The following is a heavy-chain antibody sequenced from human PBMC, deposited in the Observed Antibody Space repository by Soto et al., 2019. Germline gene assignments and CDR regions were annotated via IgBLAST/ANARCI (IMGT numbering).Heavy chain of an antibody. CDR3: ARMSSGYYFSGFDV. V-gene: IGHV3-7*01. Sequence: GGSLRLSCAASGFTFSTYWMNWVRQAPGKGLEWVANIKQDGSEKHYVDSVKGRFTFSRDNAKNSLYLQMNSLRAEDTAVYYCARMSSGYYFSGFDVSGQGTLVTVSS. D-gene: IGHD3-22*01. CDR2: IKQDGSEK. J-gene: IGHJ4*02. CDR1: GFTFSTYW.